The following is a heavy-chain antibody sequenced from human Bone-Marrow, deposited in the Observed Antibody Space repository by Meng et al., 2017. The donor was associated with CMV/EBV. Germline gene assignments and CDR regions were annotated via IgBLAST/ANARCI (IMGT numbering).Heavy chain of an antibody. CDR3: AKDLLPRSMVRGVYFDY. CDR2: ISWDGGST. Sequence: GESLKISCAASGFTFDDYTMHWVRQAPGKGLEWVSLISWDGGSTYYADSVKGRFTISRDNSKNSLYLQMNSLRTEDTALYYCAKDLLPRSMVRGVYFDYWGQGTLVTVSS. J-gene: IGHJ4*02. D-gene: IGHD3-10*01. CDR1: GFTFDDYT. V-gene: IGHV3-43*01.